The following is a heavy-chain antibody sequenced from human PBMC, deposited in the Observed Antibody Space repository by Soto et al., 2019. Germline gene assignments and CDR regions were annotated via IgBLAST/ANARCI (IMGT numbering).Heavy chain of an antibody. CDR1: GYTFTGYY. Sequence: ASVKVSCKASGYTFTGYYMHWVRQAPGQGPEWMGWINPNSGGTNYAQKFQGWVTMTRDTSISTAYMELSRLRSDDTAVYYCARAGGEGSSWYEGGDYYYGMDVWGQGTTVTVSS. V-gene: IGHV1-2*04. CDR2: INPNSGGT. D-gene: IGHD6-13*01. J-gene: IGHJ6*02. CDR3: ARAGGEGSSWYEGGDYYYGMDV.